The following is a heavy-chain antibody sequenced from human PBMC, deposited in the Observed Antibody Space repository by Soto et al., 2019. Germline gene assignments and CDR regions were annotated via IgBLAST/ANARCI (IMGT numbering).Heavy chain of an antibody. D-gene: IGHD3-9*01. CDR2: IYPGDSDT. CDR1: GYSFTSYW. J-gene: IGHJ3*02. CDR3: AGIFTYYDILTGYYRHDAFDI. V-gene: IGHV5-51*01. Sequence: ESLKISCKGSGYSFTSYWIGWVRQMPGKGLEWMGIIYPGDSDTRYSPSFQGQVTISADKSISTAYLQWSSLKASDTAMYYCAGIFTYYDILTGYYRHDAFDIWGQGTMVTVSS.